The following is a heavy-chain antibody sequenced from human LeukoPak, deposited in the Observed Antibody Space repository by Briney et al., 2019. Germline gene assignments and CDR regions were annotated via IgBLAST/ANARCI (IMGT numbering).Heavy chain of an antibody. CDR1: GFTFSNYG. V-gene: IGHV3-30*02. CDR3: AKDGYSGYDGYYFDY. D-gene: IGHD5-12*01. CDR2: TRYDGNNK. Sequence: GGSLRLSCAASGFTFSNYGMHWVRQAPGKGLEWVAFTRYDGNNKYYTDSVKGRFTVSRDNSNNTLYLQMNSLRAEDTAVYYCAKDGYSGYDGYYFDYWGQGTLVTVSS. J-gene: IGHJ4*02.